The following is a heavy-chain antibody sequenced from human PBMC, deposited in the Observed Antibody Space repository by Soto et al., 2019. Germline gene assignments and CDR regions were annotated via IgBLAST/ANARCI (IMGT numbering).Heavy chain of an antibody. CDR1: GNTLTELS. CDR2: FDPEDDEP. CDR3: ARSSGGNFGIIIEGSNWFDP. Sequence: ASVKVSCKVSGNTLTELSVHWVRQAPGKGLDWMGGFDPEDDEPIYAQKFQGRVTMTRDTSRSTVYMELRSLRSDDTAIYYCARSSGGNFGIIIEGSNWFDPWGQGTLVTVSS. J-gene: IGHJ5*02. V-gene: IGHV1-24*01. D-gene: IGHD3-3*01.